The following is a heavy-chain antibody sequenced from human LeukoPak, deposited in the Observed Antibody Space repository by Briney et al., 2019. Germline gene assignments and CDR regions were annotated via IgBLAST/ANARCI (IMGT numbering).Heavy chain of an antibody. Sequence: ASVKVSFKASGYTFTSYAMHWVRHAPGQGLEWMGWITPGGGTNYPQKSQGRVAITWDTSITTAYMDLSRLTSDDTAVYYCARDRYGDGFAHFDYGGQGALVTVSS. CDR2: ITPGGGT. CDR3: ARDRYGDGFAHFDY. CDR1: GYTFTSYA. D-gene: IGHD5-24*01. V-gene: IGHV1-2*02. J-gene: IGHJ4*02.